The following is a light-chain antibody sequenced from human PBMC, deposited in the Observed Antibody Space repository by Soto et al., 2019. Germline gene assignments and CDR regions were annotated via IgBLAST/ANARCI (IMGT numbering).Light chain of an antibody. CDR2: AAS. Sequence: DIPMTQSPSSLSASVGDRVTITCRASLAIRNDLGWYQQKPGKAPKRLIYAASSLQRGVPSRFSGSGSGTEFTITIRSLKPEDFATYYCLRHNTYPWTFGQGTKVEIK. J-gene: IGKJ1*01. V-gene: IGKV1-17*01. CDR1: LAIRND. CDR3: LRHNTYPWT.